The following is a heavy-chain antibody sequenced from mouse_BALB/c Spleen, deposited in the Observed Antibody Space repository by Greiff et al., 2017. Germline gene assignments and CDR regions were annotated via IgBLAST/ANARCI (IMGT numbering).Heavy chain of an antibody. CDR1: GYTFTSNW. J-gene: IGHJ3*01. V-gene: IGHV1S41*01. Sequence: DLVKPGASVKLSCKASGYTFTSNWINWIKQRPGQGLEWIGRIAPGSGSTYYNEMFKGKATLTVDTSSSTAYLQLSSLSSEDSAVYFCARAYYGSSYGFAYWGQGTLVTVSA. CDR2: IAPGSGST. D-gene: IGHD1-1*01. CDR3: ARAYYGSSYGFAY.